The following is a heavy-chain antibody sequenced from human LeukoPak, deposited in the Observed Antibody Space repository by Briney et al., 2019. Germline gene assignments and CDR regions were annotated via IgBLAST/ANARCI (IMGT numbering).Heavy chain of an antibody. Sequence: PSETLSLTCSVSGYSISSGFYWGWIRQPPGKGLEWIGNIFRSGSTYYNTSLKSRVTISVDTSKNQFSLKLSSVTAADTAVYYCAGANYYDSSGYSRGAFDIWGQGTMVTVSS. V-gene: IGHV4-38-2*02. CDR2: IFRSGST. J-gene: IGHJ3*02. D-gene: IGHD3-22*01. CDR3: AGANYYDSSGYSRGAFDI. CDR1: GYSISSGFY.